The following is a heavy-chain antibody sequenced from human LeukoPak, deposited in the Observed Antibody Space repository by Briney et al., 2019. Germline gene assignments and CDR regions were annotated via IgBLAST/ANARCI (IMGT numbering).Heavy chain of an antibody. V-gene: IGHV1-18*04. D-gene: IGHD4-11*01. Sequence: ASVKVSCKASGYTFTGYYMHWVRQAPGQGLEWMGWISAYNGNTNYAQKLQGRVTMTTDTSTSTAYMELRSLRSDDTAVYYCARATTVGYYYYYMDVWGKGTTVTVSS. CDR3: ARATTVGYYYYYMDV. CDR1: GYTFTGYY. CDR2: ISAYNGNT. J-gene: IGHJ6*03.